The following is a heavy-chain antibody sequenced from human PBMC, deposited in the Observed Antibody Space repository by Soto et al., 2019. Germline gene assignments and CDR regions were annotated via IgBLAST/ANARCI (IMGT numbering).Heavy chain of an antibody. Sequence: GGSPRLSCAASGFTVSREDMSWVRQAPGKGLEWVSVIYSGGSTYYADSVKGRFTISRHNSKNTLYLQMNSLRAEDTAVYYCARDCLYCSSISCYGWFDPWGQGT. D-gene: IGHD2-2*01. CDR2: IYSGGST. CDR1: GFTVSRED. J-gene: IGHJ5*02. V-gene: IGHV3-53*04. CDR3: ARDCLYCSSISCYGWFDP.